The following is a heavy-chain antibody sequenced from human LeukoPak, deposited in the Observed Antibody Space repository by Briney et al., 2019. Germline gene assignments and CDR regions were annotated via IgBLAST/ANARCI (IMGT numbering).Heavy chain of an antibody. Sequence: GGSLRLSCAASGFTFSSYGMHGVRQAPGKGLEWVAVIWYDGSNKYYADSVKGRFTISRDNSKNTLYLQMNSLRAEDTAVYYCAKDRDGTISYWGQGTLVTVSS. D-gene: IGHD1-1*01. CDR2: IWYDGSNK. V-gene: IGHV3-33*06. J-gene: IGHJ4*02. CDR1: GFTFSSYG. CDR3: AKDRDGTISY.